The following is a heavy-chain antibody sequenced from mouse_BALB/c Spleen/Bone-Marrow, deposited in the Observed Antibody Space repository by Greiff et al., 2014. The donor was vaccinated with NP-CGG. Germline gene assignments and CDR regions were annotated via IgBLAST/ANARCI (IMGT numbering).Heavy chain of an antibody. Sequence: VKLVESGPGLVAPSQSLSITCTVSGFSLTSYGVHWVRQPPGKGLEWLGVIWAGGSTNYNSALMYRMSISKDNSKSQVFLKMNSLQTYDTAMYYCARVYLWDFDVWGAGTTVTVSS. CDR1: GFSLTSYG. CDR2: IWAGGST. D-gene: IGHD2-3*01. CDR3: ARVYLWDFDV. J-gene: IGHJ1*01. V-gene: IGHV2-9*02.